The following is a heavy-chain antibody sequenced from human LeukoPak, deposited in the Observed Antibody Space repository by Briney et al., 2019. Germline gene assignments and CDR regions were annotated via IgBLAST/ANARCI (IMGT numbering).Heavy chain of an antibody. CDR3: ARRAGSIHWDY. D-gene: IGHD1-1*01. CDR1: GFTFNSYS. J-gene: IGHJ4*02. CDR2: ISVSGDSI. V-gene: IGHV3-48*01. Sequence: PGGSLRLSCAASGFTFNSYSMNWVRQAPGKGLEWVSFISVSGDSIYYADSVKGRFTISRDNAKNALYLQMNSLRAEDTAVYYCARRAGSIHWDYWGQGTLVTVSS.